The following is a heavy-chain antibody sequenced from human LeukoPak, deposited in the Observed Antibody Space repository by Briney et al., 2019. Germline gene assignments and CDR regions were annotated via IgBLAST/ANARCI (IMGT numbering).Heavy chain of an antibody. Sequence: PGGSLRLSCAASGFTFSSYGMSWVRQAPGKGLEWVSAISGSGGSTYYADSVKGRFTISRDNSENTLYLQMNSLRAEDTAVYYCAKDSSGYYHALDYWGQGTLVTVSS. CDR1: GFTFSSYG. CDR3: AKDSSGYYHALDY. J-gene: IGHJ4*02. CDR2: ISGSGGST. V-gene: IGHV3-23*01. D-gene: IGHD3-22*01.